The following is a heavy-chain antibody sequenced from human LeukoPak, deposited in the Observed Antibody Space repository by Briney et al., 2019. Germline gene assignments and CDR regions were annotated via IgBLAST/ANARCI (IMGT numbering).Heavy chain of an antibody. V-gene: IGHV5-51*01. CDR1: GYIFTSYW. D-gene: IGHD3-16*01. Sequence: GESLQISCKASGYIFTSYWIGWVRQMPGKGLEWMGIIYPIDSDTRYSPSFQGQVTISADKAISTAYLQWSSLKASDTAMYYCARLGADTFGSYWYFDLWGRGTLVTVAS. CDR2: IYPIDSDT. CDR3: ARLGADTFGSYWYFDL. J-gene: IGHJ2*01.